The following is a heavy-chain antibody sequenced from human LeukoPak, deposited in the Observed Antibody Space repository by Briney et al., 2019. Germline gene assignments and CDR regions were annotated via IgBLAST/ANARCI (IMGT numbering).Heavy chain of an antibody. CDR1: GFSFSNHG. CDR2: IWDDGNNK. J-gene: IGHJ5*02. Sequence: GGSLRLSCAASGFSFSNHGMHWVRQAPGKRLEWVAVIWDDGNNKRYANSVNGRFTISRDNSENTLYLQMNGLTAEDTAMYYCARDSYQDYYGRFDPWGQGTLDIVSS. V-gene: IGHV3-33*01. D-gene: IGHD3-10*01. CDR3: ARDSYQDYYGRFDP.